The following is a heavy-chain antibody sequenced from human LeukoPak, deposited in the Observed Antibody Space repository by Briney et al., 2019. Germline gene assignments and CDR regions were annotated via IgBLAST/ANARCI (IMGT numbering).Heavy chain of an antibody. J-gene: IGHJ4*02. CDR2: INHSGST. Sequence: PSETLSLTCAVYGGSFSGYYWSWIRQPPGKGLGWIGEINHSGSTNYNPSLKSRVTISVDTSKNQFSLKLSSVTAADTAVYYCARGPYYYDSSGYYYDASLDYWGQGTLVTVSS. CDR1: GGSFSGYY. V-gene: IGHV4-34*01. CDR3: ARGPYYYDSSGYYYDASLDY. D-gene: IGHD3-22*01.